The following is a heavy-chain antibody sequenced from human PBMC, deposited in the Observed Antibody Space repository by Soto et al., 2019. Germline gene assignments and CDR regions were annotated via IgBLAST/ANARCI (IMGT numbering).Heavy chain of an antibody. V-gene: IGHV3-30*18. CDR3: AKDFEGTSLGY. CDR1: GFTFSSYG. Sequence: QVQLVESGGGVLQPGRSLRLSCAASGFTFSSYGMHWVRQAPGKGLEWVAVISYDGSNKYYADSVKGRFTISRDNSKNTLYLQMNSLRAEDTAVYYCAKDFEGTSLGYWGQGTLVTVSS. J-gene: IGHJ4*02. CDR2: ISYDGSNK. D-gene: IGHD1-1*01.